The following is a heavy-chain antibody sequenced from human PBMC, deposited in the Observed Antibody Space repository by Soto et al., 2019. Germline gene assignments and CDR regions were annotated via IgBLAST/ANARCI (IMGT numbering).Heavy chain of an antibody. CDR2: IGCSGFII. CDR3: AEGGYAGGYYGGGHFDY. J-gene: IGHJ4*02. CDR1: GFPFSAYA. V-gene: IGHV3-23*01. Sequence: GGSLRLSCVASGFPFSAYAMNWVRQTPGKGLEWVCGIGCSGFIIFYADSVGGRFTISRYISMIFVFLQMSSLRSEDTATFYCAEGGYAGGYYGGGHFDYWGQGTLVTVSS. D-gene: IGHD1-26*01.